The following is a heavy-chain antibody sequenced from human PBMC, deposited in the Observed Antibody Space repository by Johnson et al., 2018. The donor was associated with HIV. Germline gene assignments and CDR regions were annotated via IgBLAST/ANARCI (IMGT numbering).Heavy chain of an antibody. V-gene: IGHV3-30*02. J-gene: IGHJ3*02. CDR1: GFTFSSYG. D-gene: IGHD6-13*01. CDR3: ARDQAYRSSWAFSFDI. Sequence: VQLVESGGGVVQPGGSLRLSCAASGFTFSSYGMHWVRQAPGKGLEWVAFIWHDGRDVYYADSVKVRFTVSRDNSKNAVFLQMNSLRSDDTAVYFCARDQAYRSSWAFSFDIWGQGTMVIVSS. CDR2: IWHDGRDV.